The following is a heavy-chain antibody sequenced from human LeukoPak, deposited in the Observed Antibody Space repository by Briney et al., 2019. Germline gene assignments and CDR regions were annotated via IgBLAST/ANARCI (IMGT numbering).Heavy chain of an antibody. D-gene: IGHD3-22*01. CDR1: GFTFNTYS. J-gene: IGHJ4*02. Sequence: GGSLRLSCAASGFTFNTYSMNWVRQAPGKGLEWVSFISSSSSYIDYADSVKGRFTISRDNTKNSLFLQMNNVRAEDTAVYYCARRGYYYDSSGYYSYEGRDYWGQGTVVTVSS. CDR2: ISSSSSYI. V-gene: IGHV3-21*01. CDR3: ARRGYYYDSSGYYSYEGRDY.